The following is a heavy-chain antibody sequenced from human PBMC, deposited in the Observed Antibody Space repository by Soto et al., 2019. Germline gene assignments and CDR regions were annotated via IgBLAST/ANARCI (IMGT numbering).Heavy chain of an antibody. Sequence: SETLSLTCTASGASITSGNYYWGWIRQPPGRGLEWIGSISYSGSTYYNPSLKSRVTISVDTSQNQFSLKLSSVTAADTAVYYCARHKPNSSGWYYYGMDVWGQGTTVTVSS. CDR1: GASITSGNYY. V-gene: IGHV4-39*01. CDR3: ARHKPNSSGWYYYGMDV. J-gene: IGHJ6*02. D-gene: IGHD6-19*01. CDR2: ISYSGST.